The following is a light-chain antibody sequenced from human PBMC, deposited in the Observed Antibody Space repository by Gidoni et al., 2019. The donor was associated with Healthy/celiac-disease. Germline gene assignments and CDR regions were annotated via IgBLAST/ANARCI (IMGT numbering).Light chain of an antibody. CDR2: DAS. V-gene: IGKV1-5*01. CDR1: QSISSW. J-gene: IGKJ1*01. Sequence: DSQMTQSPSTLSASVGDRVTITCRASQSISSWLAWYQQKPGKAPKLLIYDASSLESGVPSRFSGSGSGTEFTLTIISLQPDDFATYYCQQYNSYSPWTFXQXTKVEIK. CDR3: QQYNSYSPWT.